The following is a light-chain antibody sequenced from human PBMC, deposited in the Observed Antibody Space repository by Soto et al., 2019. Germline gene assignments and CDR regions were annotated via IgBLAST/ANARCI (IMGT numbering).Light chain of an antibody. CDR3: SSCTSNSTLYV. Sequence: QSALTQPPSVSGSPGQSVTISCTGTSSDVGSYNRVSWYQQPPGTAPKLMIYEISNRPSGVPDRFSGSKSGNTASLTISGLQADDEADYYCSSCTSNSTLYVYGTGTKLTVL. CDR2: EIS. J-gene: IGLJ1*01. V-gene: IGLV2-18*02. CDR1: SSDVGSYNR.